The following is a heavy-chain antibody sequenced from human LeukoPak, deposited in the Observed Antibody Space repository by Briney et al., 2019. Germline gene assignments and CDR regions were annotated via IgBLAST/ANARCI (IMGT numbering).Heavy chain of an antibody. CDR2: ISAYNGNT. Sequence: ASVKVSCKASGYTFTSYGISWVRQAPGQGLEWMGWISAYNGNTNYAQKLQGRVTMTTDTSTSTAYMELRSLRSDDTAVYYCARGGYSSSWYGHWPDAFDIWGQGTMVTVSS. J-gene: IGHJ3*02. D-gene: IGHD6-13*01. CDR3: ARGGYSSSWYGHWPDAFDI. V-gene: IGHV1-18*01. CDR1: GYTFTSYG.